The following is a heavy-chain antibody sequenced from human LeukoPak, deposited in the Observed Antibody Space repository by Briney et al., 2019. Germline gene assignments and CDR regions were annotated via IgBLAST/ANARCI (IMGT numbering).Heavy chain of an antibody. D-gene: IGHD4-17*01. V-gene: IGHV1-2*02. J-gene: IGHJ4*02. CDR2: ISPNSGGT. Sequence: ASVKVSCKSSGYTFTGYYMHRVRQPPGQGLDWMGWISPNSGGTNYAQKLQGRVTMTRDTAISTAYMELSRLRSDDTAVYYCARDWATVTTSDYWGQGTLVTVSS. CDR1: GYTFTGYY. CDR3: ARDWATVTTSDY.